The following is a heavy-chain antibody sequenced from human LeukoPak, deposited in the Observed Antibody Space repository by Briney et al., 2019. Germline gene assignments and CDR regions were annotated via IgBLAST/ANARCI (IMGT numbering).Heavy chain of an antibody. D-gene: IGHD3-16*01. V-gene: IGHV4-34*01. CDR1: GGSFCGYY. CDR2: IYDSGST. Sequence: PSETLSLTCAVYGGSFCGYYWSWIRQPPGKGLEWIGSIYDSGSTYYNPSLKSRVTISVDTSKNQFSLKLNSVTAADTAVYYCARHYGPWGQGTLVTVSS. J-gene: IGHJ5*02. CDR3: ARHYGP.